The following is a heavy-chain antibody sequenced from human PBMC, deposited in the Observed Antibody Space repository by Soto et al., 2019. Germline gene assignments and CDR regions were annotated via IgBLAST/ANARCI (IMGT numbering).Heavy chain of an antibody. V-gene: IGHV3-33*01. J-gene: IGHJ3*02. Sequence: GGSLRLSCAASGFTFSNYGMHWVRQAPGKGLEWVAFVWLDGSNKYYADSVRDRFTISRVNSKNTLYLQMNSLRVDDTAVYYCARETLRDAIDIWGQGTMVTVSS. CDR2: VWLDGSNK. CDR1: GFTFSNYG. CDR3: ARETLRDAIDI.